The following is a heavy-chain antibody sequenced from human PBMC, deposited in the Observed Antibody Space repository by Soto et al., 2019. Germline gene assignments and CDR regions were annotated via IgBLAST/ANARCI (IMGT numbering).Heavy chain of an antibody. V-gene: IGHV4-30-4*01. J-gene: IGHJ4*02. Sequence: TSETLSLTCTFSGGSIISGDYYWSWIRQPPGKGLEWIGYIYYSGSTYYNPSLKSRVTISVDTSKNQFSLKLSSVTAADTAVYYCARGPVSSSDFDYWGQGTLVTVSS. CDR1: GGSIISGDYY. D-gene: IGHD6-6*01. CDR2: IYYSGST. CDR3: ARGPVSSSDFDY.